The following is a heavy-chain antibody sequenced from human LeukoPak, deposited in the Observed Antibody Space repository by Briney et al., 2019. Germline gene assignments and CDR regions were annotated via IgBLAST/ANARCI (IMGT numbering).Heavy chain of an antibody. CDR2: IYYSGST. J-gene: IGHJ4*02. CDR1: GGSISSYY. V-gene: IGHV4-59*01. Sequence: SETLSLTCTVSGGSISSYYWSWIRQSPGKGLEWIGYIYYSGSTNYNPSLKSRVTISVDTSKNQFSLKLSSVTAEDTAVYYCARDRRNMVRGVINDLDYWGQGTLVTVSS. D-gene: IGHD3-10*01. CDR3: ARDRRNMVRGVINDLDY.